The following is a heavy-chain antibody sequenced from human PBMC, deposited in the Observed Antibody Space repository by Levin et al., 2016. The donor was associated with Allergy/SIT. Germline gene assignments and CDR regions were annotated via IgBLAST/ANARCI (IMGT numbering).Heavy chain of an antibody. D-gene: IGHD3-10*01. CDR1: GFTFSSYS. CDR3: ARGDYYGSGSSYYYYGMDV. Sequence: GESLKISCAASGFTFSSYSMNWVRQAPGKGLVWVSRINSDGSSTSYADSVKGRFTISRDNAKNTLYLQMNSLRAEDTAVYYCARGDYYGSGSSYYYYGMDVWGQGTTVTVSS. V-gene: IGHV3-74*01. CDR2: INSDGSST. J-gene: IGHJ6*02.